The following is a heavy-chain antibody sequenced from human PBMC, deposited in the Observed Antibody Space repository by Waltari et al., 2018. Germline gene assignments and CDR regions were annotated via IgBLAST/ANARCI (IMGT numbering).Heavy chain of an antibody. J-gene: IGHJ2*01. CDR3: AKDIEDYSNRYFDL. CDR1: GFTFADYA. D-gene: IGHD4-4*01. V-gene: IGHV3-9*01. CDR2: ISWNSGSI. Sequence: EVQLVESGGGLVQLGRSLRLSCAASGFTFADYAMPWVRHAPGKGLEWVSGISWNSGSIGYADSVKGRFTISRDNAKNSLYLQMNSLRAEDTALYYCAKDIEDYSNRYFDLWGRGTLVTVSS.